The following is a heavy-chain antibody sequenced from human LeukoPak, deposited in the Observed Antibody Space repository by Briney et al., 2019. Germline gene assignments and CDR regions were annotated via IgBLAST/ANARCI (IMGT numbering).Heavy chain of an antibody. Sequence: PSETLSLTCIVSNGSISSNTYYWGWIRQPPGQGLEWIGTIYYTGSTYNNPSLKSRVTISGDTSKNQFSLKLSSVTAADTAVYYCARHGSRRRGGLVGAFDYWGQGTLVTVSS. V-gene: IGHV4-39*01. CDR2: IYYTGST. CDR3: ARHGSRRRGGLVGAFDY. CDR1: NGSISSNTYY. J-gene: IGHJ4*02. D-gene: IGHD1-26*01.